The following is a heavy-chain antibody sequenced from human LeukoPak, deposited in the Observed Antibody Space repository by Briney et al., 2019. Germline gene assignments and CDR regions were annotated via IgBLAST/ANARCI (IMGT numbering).Heavy chain of an antibody. Sequence: GASVKVSCKASGYTFTGYYMHWVRQAPGQGLEWMGWINPNSGGTNYAQKFQGRVTMTRDTSISTAYMELSRLRSDDTAVYYCARDGSSWYTTGRWFDPWGQGTLVTVSS. V-gene: IGHV1-2*02. D-gene: IGHD6-13*01. CDR3: ARDGSSWYTTGRWFDP. J-gene: IGHJ5*02. CDR1: GYTFTGYY. CDR2: INPNSGGT.